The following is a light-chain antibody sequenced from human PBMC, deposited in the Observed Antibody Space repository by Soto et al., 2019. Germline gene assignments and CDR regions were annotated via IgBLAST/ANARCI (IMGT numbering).Light chain of an antibody. CDR3: QQYNSYSQT. J-gene: IGKJ1*01. CDR1: QSISSW. CDR2: KAS. Sequence: DIQMTQSPSTLSASVGDRVTITCRASQSISSWLAWYQQKPGKAPKLLNYKASSLESGVPSRLSGSGSGTELTLTISSLQPDDFATYYCQQYNSYSQTFGQGTKVAIK. V-gene: IGKV1-5*03.